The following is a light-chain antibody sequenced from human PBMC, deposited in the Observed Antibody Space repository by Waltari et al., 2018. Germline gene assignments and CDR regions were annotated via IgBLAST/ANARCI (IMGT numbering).Light chain of an antibody. Sequence: EIVLTQSPGTLSLSPGERATLPCRASQSVGSTYLSWSQQKPGQAPSLLIYGASSRTTGIPDRFSGSGSGTDFTLTISRLEPEDFAVYYCQQYSRSPRLITFGPGTKVDIK. CDR1: QSVGSTY. CDR3: QQYSRSPRLIT. V-gene: IGKV3-20*01. J-gene: IGKJ3*01. CDR2: GAS.